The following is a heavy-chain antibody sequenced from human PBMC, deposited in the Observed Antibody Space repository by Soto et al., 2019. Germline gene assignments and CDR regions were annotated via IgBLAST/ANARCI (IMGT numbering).Heavy chain of an antibody. CDR1: GGSFSGYY. Sequence: SETLSLTCAVYGGSFSGYYWSWIRQPPGKGLEWIGEINHSGSTNYNPSLKSRVTISVDTSKNQFSLKLSSVTAADTAVYYCARVPGPSVAYNCTRHGEDTRSSYNYMQHWGQGTPVTVSS. D-gene: IGHD2-8*01. CDR3: ARVPGPSVAYNCTRHGEDTRSSYNYMQH. V-gene: IGHV4-34*01. J-gene: IGHJ1*01. CDR2: INHSGST.